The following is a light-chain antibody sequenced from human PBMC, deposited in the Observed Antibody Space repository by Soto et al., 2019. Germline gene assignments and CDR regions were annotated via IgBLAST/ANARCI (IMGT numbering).Light chain of an antibody. CDR1: QSVSTY. V-gene: IGKV3-11*01. CDR2: DAS. CDR3: QQRRSWPPTIT. Sequence: EIVLAQSPGTLSLSPGERATLSCRASQSVSTYLAWYQQRPGQAPRLLIYDASYRATDIPPRFSGSGSGTDFTLTISSLEPEDFAVYYCQQRRSWPPTITFGQGTRLEIK. J-gene: IGKJ5*01.